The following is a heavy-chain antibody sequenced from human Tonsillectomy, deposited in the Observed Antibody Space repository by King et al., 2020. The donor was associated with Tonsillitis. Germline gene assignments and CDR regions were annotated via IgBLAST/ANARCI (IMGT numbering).Heavy chain of an antibody. V-gene: IGHV4-59*08. D-gene: IGHD5-12*01. CDR1: GGSISSYY. J-gene: IGHJ4*02. CDR3: ARRRGGYSGYDDY. CDR2: IYYSGST. Sequence: HVQLQESGPGLVKPLETLSLTCTVSGGSISSYYWSWIRQPPGKGLEWIGYIYYSGSTNYNPSLKSRVTISVDKTKNQFSLKLSSVTAADTAVYYCARRRGGYSGYDDYWGQGTLVTVSS.